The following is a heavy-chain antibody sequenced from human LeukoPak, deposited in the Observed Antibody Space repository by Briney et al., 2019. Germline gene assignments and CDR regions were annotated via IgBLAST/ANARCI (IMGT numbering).Heavy chain of an antibody. V-gene: IGHV1-46*01. CDR1: GYTFTSYY. CDR3: ARDPAAVADNGVYYFVY. J-gene: IGHJ4*02. CDR2: INPSGGST. D-gene: IGHD6-13*01. Sequence: ASVKVSCKASGYTFTSYYMHWVRQAPGQGLEWMGLINPSGGSTSYAQKFQGRVTMTRDTSTSTVYMELSSLRSEDTGVYYCARDPAAVADNGVYYFVYWGQGTLVTVSS.